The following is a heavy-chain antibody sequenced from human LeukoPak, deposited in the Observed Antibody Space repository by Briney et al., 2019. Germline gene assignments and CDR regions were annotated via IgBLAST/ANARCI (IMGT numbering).Heavy chain of an antibody. D-gene: IGHD5-12*01. CDR1: GYTFTSYA. CDR3: ARDDSGYDLSDYYGMDV. V-gene: IGHV1-3*01. Sequence: APVKVSCKASGYTFTSYAMHWVRQAPGQRLEWMGWINAGNGNTKYSQKFQGRVTITRDTSASTAYMELSSLRSEDTAVYYCARDDSGYDLSDYYGMDVWGQGTTVTVSS. CDR2: INAGNGNT. J-gene: IGHJ6*02.